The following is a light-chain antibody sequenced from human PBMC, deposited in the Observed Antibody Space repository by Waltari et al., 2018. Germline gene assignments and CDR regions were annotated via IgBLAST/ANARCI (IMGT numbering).Light chain of an antibody. CDR1: SNDIGTYKF. CDR3: SSYAGFATLV. CDR2: EIN. Sequence: QSALTQPASVSGSPGQSITLSCTGTSNDIGTYKFVSWYQQHPGKAPKLIIHEINKRPSGISTRFTGSKSGITASLTITGLQVDDEADYFCSSYAGFATLVFGGGTKVTVL. V-gene: IGLV2-23*02. J-gene: IGLJ3*02.